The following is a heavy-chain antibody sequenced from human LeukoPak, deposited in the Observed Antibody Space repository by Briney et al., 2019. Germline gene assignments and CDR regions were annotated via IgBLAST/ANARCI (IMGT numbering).Heavy chain of an antibody. D-gene: IGHD3-3*01. J-gene: IGHJ4*02. CDR3: ARAGGLRFNNYFDY. CDR1: GGSISSGGYY. Sequence: SETLSLTCAVSGGSISSGGYYWSWLRQPPGKGLEWIGYIFHSGSTYYNPSLKSRVTISVDRSKNQFSLKLRSVTAADTAVYYCARAGGLRFNNYFDYWGQGTLVTVSS. V-gene: IGHV4-30-2*01. CDR2: IFHSGST.